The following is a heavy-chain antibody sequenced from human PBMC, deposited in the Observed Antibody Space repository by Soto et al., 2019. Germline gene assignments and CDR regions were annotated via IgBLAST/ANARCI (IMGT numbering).Heavy chain of an antibody. J-gene: IGHJ5*02. D-gene: IGHD4-4*01. Sequence: ASVKVSCKASGYTFTSYGISWVRQAPGQGLEWMGWISAYNGNTNYAQKLQGRVTMTTDTSTSTAYMELRSLRSDDTAVYYCARVTDYTNYWRTSLRGNWLDPWGQGTLVTVYS. V-gene: IGHV1-18*01. CDR2: ISAYNGNT. CDR3: ARVTDYTNYWRTSLRGNWLDP. CDR1: GYTFTSYG.